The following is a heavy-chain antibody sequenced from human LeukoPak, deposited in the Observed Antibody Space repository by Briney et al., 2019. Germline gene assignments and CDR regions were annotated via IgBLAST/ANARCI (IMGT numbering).Heavy chain of an antibody. CDR3: AMSITMIIVIIKRPPTIDY. Sequence: PSETLSLTCTVSGGSISSYYWSWIRQPAGKGLEWIRSIYISGSTNYNPSLKSRVTMSVDTSKNQFSLKLSSVTAADTAVYYCAMSITMIIVIIKRPPTIDYWGQGTLVTVSS. D-gene: IGHD3-22*01. V-gene: IGHV4-4*07. J-gene: IGHJ4*02. CDR2: IYISGST. CDR1: GGSISSYY.